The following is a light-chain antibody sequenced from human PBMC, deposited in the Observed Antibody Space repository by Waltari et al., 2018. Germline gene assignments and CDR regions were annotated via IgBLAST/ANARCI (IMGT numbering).Light chain of an antibody. CDR2: GAS. J-gene: IGKJ1*01. V-gene: IGKV3-20*01. Sequence: EIVLTQSPGTLSLSPGERATLSCRASQSVSRSLAWYQQKPGQAPRLLIYGASSRATGVPERFSGRGSGTDFSLTISRLEPEDFAVYYCQHYVRLPVSFGQGTKVEIK. CDR3: QHYVRLPVS. CDR1: QSVSRS.